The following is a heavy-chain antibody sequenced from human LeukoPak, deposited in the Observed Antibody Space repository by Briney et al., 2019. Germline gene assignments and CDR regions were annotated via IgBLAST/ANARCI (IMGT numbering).Heavy chain of an antibody. Sequence: GGSLRLSCTASGFTFSHYAMSWVRQAPGKGLERVSAISGSCDDTYYAGSVKGRFTISRDNSKNTLYLQMNSLRAEDTAVYYCARIEGYSYGYPVDYWGQGTQVTVSS. CDR3: ARIEGYSYGYPVDY. V-gene: IGHV3-23*01. CDR1: GFTFSHYA. CDR2: ISGSCDDT. D-gene: IGHD5-18*01. J-gene: IGHJ4*02.